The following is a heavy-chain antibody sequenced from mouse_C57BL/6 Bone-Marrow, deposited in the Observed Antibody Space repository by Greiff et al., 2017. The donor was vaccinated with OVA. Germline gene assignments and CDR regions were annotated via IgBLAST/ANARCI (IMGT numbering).Heavy chain of an antibody. Sequence: QVQLQQSGPELVKPGASVKISCKASGYAFSSSWMNWVKQRPGKGLEWIGRIYPGDGDTNYNGKFKGKATLTADKSSSTAYMQLSSLTAEDSAVYFCARWVDYWGQGTSVTVSS. CDR3: ARWVDY. CDR2: IYPGDGDT. J-gene: IGHJ4*01. CDR1: GYAFSSSW. V-gene: IGHV1-82*01.